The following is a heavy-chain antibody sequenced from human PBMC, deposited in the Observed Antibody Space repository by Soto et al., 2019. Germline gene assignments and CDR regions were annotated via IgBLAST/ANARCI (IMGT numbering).Heavy chain of an antibody. D-gene: IGHD2-8*01. J-gene: IGHJ6*02. V-gene: IGHV1-2*04. CDR1: GYSFTDYH. CDR3: ARGHSTDCSNGVCSFFYNHEMDV. CDR2: INPKSGGT. Sequence: ASVKVSCKASGYSFTDYHIHWVRQAPGQGLEWLGRINPKSGGTSTAQKFQGWVTMTRDRSRSTVYMELTRLRSDDTAVYFCARGHSTDCSNGVCSFFYNHEMDVWGQGTTVTVYS.